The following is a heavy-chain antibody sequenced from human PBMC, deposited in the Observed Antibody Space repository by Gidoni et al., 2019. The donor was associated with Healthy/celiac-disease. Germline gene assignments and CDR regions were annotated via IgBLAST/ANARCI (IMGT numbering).Heavy chain of an antibody. CDR2: RSDDGSNK. Sequence: QVQLLESGGGVVQPGRSLRPSCAASGFTFSSYAMHWVRQDPGLGLEWVAVRSDDGSNKYYSDSVKGRFSISRDNSKNTLYRQMNSLGAEDTAVYYCARDTGVDSPDYWGQGTLVTVSS. V-gene: IGHV3-30-3*01. D-gene: IGHD3-22*01. CDR3: ARDTGVDSPDY. J-gene: IGHJ4*02. CDR1: GFTFSSYA.